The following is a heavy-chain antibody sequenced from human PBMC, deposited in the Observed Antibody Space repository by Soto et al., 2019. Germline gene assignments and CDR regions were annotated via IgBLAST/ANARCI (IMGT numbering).Heavy chain of an antibody. D-gene: IGHD6-6*01. V-gene: IGHV1-69*01. CDR3: ARGRSSPNFEP. CDR1: GGTFTNYV. J-gene: IGHJ5*02. Sequence: QVQLVQSGAEVRKPGSSVKVSCKISGGTFTNYVISWLRQAPGQGLEWMGGLIPIFGAANLAQKFQGRVTITADESTSTVNMELSSLTSEDTAVYYWARGRSSPNFEPWGQGTLVTVSS. CDR2: LIPIFGAA.